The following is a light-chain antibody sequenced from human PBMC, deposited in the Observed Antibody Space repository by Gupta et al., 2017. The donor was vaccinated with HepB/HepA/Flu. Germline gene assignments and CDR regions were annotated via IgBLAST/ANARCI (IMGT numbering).Light chain of an antibody. CDR3: YMSHNGVVV. J-gene: IGLJ2*01. V-gene: IGLV7-46*01. CDR2: DGH. CDR1: TGPVASELF. Sequence: QAVVTQEPSLTVSPGGTITLTCGSSTGPVASELFVYWFQQKPGHAPRIGIFDGHNRHSWTPARFSGSLVGGKADLTLSGAQAEDEADYYCYMSHNGVVVFGGGTKLTVL.